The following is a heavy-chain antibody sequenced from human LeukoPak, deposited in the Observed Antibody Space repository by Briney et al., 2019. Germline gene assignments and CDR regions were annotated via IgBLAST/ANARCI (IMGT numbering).Heavy chain of an antibody. CDR2: IWPGGSDT. Sequence: GESLKISCKASGYTFTNSWIGWVRQKPGKGLEWMGIIWPGGSDTRYSPSFQGQVTISADKSITTAYLQWSSLKASDTAMYYCARHRIVGAREYYFDYWGQGTLVTVSS. J-gene: IGHJ4*02. CDR1: GYTFTNSW. D-gene: IGHD1-26*01. V-gene: IGHV5-51*01. CDR3: ARHRIVGAREYYFDY.